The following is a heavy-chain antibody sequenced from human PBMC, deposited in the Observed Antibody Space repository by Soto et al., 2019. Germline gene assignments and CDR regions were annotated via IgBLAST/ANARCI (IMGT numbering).Heavy chain of an antibody. CDR2: ISTSSSYI. Sequence: EVQLVESGGGLVKPGGSLRLSCAASGFTFSSYSMNWVRQAPGKGLEWVSSISTSSSYIYYADSVKGRFTMSRDNAKNSLYLQMNSLRAEDTAVYYCARGSIVATSLTPIDYWGQGTLVTVSS. CDR3: ARGSIVATSLTPIDY. D-gene: IGHD5-12*01. V-gene: IGHV3-21*01. J-gene: IGHJ4*02. CDR1: GFTFSSYS.